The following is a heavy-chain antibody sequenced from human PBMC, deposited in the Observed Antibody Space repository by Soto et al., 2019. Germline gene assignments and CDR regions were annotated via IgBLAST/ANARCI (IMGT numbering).Heavy chain of an antibody. D-gene: IGHD3-22*01. Sequence: ASVKVSCKASGGTFSSYTISWVRQAPGQGLEWMGRIIPILGTANYAQKFQGRVTITADESTSTAYMELSSLRSEDTAVYYCATDYDSRTYYFDYWAQGTLVTVSS. CDR2: IIPILGTA. J-gene: IGHJ4*02. CDR1: GGTFSSYT. CDR3: ATDYDSRTYYFDY. V-gene: IGHV1-69*08.